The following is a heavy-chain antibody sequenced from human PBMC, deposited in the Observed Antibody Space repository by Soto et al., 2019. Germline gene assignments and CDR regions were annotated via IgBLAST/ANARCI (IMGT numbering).Heavy chain of an antibody. D-gene: IGHD1-7*01. Sequence: QVQLQESGPGLVKPSQTLSLNCTVSGGSISSGAYYWSWIRQHPGKGLEWIGYMYYTGKTYYNPSLERRGIISGDKSKNHFSLMLTSVTAADTAVYYWARRRAFSNWDSGADAFDLWGQGTMVTVSS. V-gene: IGHV4-31*03. CDR2: MYYTGKT. J-gene: IGHJ3*01. CDR1: GGSISSGAYY. CDR3: ARRRAFSNWDSGADAFDL.